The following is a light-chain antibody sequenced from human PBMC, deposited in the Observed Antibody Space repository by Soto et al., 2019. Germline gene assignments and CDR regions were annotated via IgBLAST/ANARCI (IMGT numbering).Light chain of an antibody. Sequence: EIVLTQSPGTLSLSPGERATLSCRASQIVSSSYLAWYQQKPGQAPRLLIYGSSSRATGIPDRFSGSGSGTEFTITISRMEPEDFAVYYCHKYGSPXWYTCGQVTKV. J-gene: IGKJ2*01. V-gene: IGKV3-20*01. CDR1: QIVSSSY. CDR2: GSS. CDR3: HKYGSPXWYT.